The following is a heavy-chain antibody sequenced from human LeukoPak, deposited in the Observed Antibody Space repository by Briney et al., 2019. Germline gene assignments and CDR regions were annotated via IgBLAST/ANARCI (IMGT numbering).Heavy chain of an antibody. V-gene: IGHV3-73*01. Sequence: PGGSLRLSCAASGFDFSGFYMHWVRQASGRGLEWIGPTRSKPSSYMTVYAASVKGRFTISRDDSKNTAYLQMNSLKAEDTAVYYCIRQECSGGSCSYVDYWGQGTLVTVSS. J-gene: IGHJ4*02. CDR3: IRQECSGGSCSYVDY. D-gene: IGHD2-15*01. CDR2: TRSKPSSYMT. CDR1: GFDFSGFY.